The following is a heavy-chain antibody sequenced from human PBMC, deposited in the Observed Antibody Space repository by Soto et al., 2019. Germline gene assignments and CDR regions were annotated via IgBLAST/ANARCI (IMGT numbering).Heavy chain of an antibody. CDR3: ARMIRYCSGGSCCNYFDY. D-gene: IGHD2-15*01. CDR1: GYTFTGYY. Sequence: ASVKVSCKASGYTFTGYYMHWVRQAPGQGLEWMGWINPNSGGTNYAQKFQGWVTMTRDTSISTAYMELSRLRSDDTAVFYFARMIRYCSGGSCCNYFDYWSQGILVTVSS. V-gene: IGHV1-2*04. J-gene: IGHJ4*02. CDR2: INPNSGGT.